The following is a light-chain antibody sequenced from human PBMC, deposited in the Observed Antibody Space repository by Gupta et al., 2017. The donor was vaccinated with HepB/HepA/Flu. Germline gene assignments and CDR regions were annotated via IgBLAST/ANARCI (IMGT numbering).Light chain of an antibody. V-gene: IGKV2-28*01. CDR1: QSLLHSYGYNY. CDR3: AQALQRVA. CDR2: LVS. Sequence: DIMITPSRLSLPVTPGESASISCRPSQSLLHSYGYNYLDWYLQKPGQSPQVLIYLVSNRASGVRDRFSGSGSGTDFTLHISRGEAEDVGVYYCAQALQRVAFGQGTKLEMK. J-gene: IGKJ2*01.